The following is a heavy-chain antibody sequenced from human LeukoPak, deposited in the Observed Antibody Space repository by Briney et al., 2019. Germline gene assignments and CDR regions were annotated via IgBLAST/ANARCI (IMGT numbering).Heavy chain of an antibody. CDR2: IYYSGST. Sequence: SETLSLTCTVSGGSISSYDWSWIRQPPGKRLKSIGYIYYSGSTNYNPSLKSRVTISVDTSKNQFSLKLSSVTAADTAVYYCARGSYDYGDYGWFDPWGQGTLVTVSS. CDR1: GGSISSYD. CDR3: ARGSYDYGDYGWFDP. J-gene: IGHJ5*02. V-gene: IGHV4-59*01. D-gene: IGHD4-17*01.